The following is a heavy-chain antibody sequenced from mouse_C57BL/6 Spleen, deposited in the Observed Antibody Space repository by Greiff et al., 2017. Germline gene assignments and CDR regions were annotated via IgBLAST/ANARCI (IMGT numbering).Heavy chain of an antibody. Sequence: EVQLVESGEGLVKPGGSLKLSCAASGFTFSSYAMSWVRQTPEKRLEWVAYISSGGDYIYYADTVKGRFTISRDNARNTLYLQMSSLKSEDTAMYYCTREGAFYYGSREYDFDYWGQGTTLTVSS. J-gene: IGHJ2*01. CDR3: TREGAFYYGSREYDFDY. CDR2: ISSGGDYI. V-gene: IGHV5-9-1*02. D-gene: IGHD1-1*01. CDR1: GFTFSSYA.